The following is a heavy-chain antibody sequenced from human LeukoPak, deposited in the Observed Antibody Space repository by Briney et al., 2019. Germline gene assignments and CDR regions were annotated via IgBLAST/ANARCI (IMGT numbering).Heavy chain of an antibody. J-gene: IGHJ3*02. CDR2: IYTSGST. D-gene: IGHD3-10*01. CDR1: GGSISSYY. CDR3: ARTSGLFDAFDI. V-gene: IGHV4-4*07. Sequence: SETLSLTCTVSGGSISSYYWSWIRQPAGKGLEWIGRIYTSGSTNYNPSLKSRVTMSVDTSRNQFSLKLSFVTAADTAVYYCARTSGLFDAFDIWGQGTMVTVSS.